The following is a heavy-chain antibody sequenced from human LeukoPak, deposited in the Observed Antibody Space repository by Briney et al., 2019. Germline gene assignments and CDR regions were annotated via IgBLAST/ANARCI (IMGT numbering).Heavy chain of an antibody. CDR2: ISSSSSYI. CDR1: GFTVSSNY. D-gene: IGHD6-19*01. J-gene: IGHJ4*02. Sequence: GGSLRLSCAASGFTVSSNYMSWVRQAPGKGLEWVSSISSSSSYIYYADSVKGRFTISRDNAKNSLYLQMNSLRAEDTAVYYCARLERQWLWGPGTLVTVSS. V-gene: IGHV3-21*01. CDR3: ARLERQWL.